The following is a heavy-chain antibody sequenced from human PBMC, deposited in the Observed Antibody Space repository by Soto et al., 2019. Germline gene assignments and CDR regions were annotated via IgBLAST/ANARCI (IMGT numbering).Heavy chain of an antibody. CDR1: GFTFSSYG. CDR2: ISYDGSNK. V-gene: IGHV3-30*03. J-gene: IGHJ6*02. CDR3: ATAPRYGMDV. Sequence: PWGSLRLSCAASGFTFSSYGMHWVRQAPGKGLEWVAVISYDGSNKYYADSVKGRFTISRDNSKNTLYLQMNSLRAEDTAVYYCATAPRYGMDVWGQGTTVTVS.